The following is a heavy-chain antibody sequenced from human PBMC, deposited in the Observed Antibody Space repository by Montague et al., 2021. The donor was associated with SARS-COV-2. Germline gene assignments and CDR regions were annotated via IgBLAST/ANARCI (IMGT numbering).Heavy chain of an antibody. Sequence: CAISGDSVSTNSGTWNWVRLSPSRGLEWLRRTYYRSEWYSDYSVSVKSRISINPDTSKNQFSLQLNSVTPEDTAVYYCARAERGSCGDGNCYQYFLNYWGQGTLVTVSS. D-gene: IGHD2-15*01. CDR2: TYYRSEWYS. CDR1: GDSVSTNSGT. V-gene: IGHV6-1*01. J-gene: IGHJ4*02. CDR3: ARAERGSCGDGNCYQYFLNY.